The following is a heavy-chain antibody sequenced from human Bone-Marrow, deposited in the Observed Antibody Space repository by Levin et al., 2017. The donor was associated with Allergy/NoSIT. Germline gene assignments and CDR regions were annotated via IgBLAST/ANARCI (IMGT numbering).Heavy chain of an antibody. V-gene: IGHV3-48*04. CDR1: GFTFSSYS. D-gene: IGHD6-19*01. CDR2: ISSSSSTI. Sequence: AASVKVSCAASGFTFSSYSMNWVRQAPGKGLEWVSYISSSSSTIYYADSVKGRFTISRDNAKNSLYLQMNSLRAEDTAVYYCARADSSGWFYAFDIWGQGTMVTVSS. CDR3: ARADSSGWFYAFDI. J-gene: IGHJ3*02.